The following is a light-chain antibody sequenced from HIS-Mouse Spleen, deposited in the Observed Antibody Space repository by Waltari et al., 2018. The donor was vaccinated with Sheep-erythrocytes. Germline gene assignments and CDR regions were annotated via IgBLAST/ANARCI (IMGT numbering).Light chain of an antibody. J-gene: IGLJ1*01. Sequence: QSALTQPRSVSGSPGQSVTISCTGTSSDVGGYNHVPWYQQHPSKAPKLMIYDVSKRPLGVPDRCSGSKSGNTASLTISGLQAEDDADYYCCSYAGSYNHVFATGTKVTVL. CDR1: SSDVGGYNH. V-gene: IGLV2-11*01. CDR2: DVS. CDR3: CSYAGSYNHV.